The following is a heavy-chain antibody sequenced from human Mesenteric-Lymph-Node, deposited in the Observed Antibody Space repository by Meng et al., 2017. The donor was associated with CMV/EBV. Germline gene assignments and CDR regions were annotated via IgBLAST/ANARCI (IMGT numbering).Heavy chain of an antibody. Sequence: SLRLSCVASGFTFDDYAMHWVRQAPGKGLEWVSGISWNSGSIGYADSVKGRFTISRDNAKNSLYLQVNSLRAEDTAVYYCARGIPPYGINAWGQGTTVTVSS. CDR1: GFTFDDYA. CDR3: ARGIPPYGINA. D-gene: IGHD2-21*01. V-gene: IGHV3-9*01. CDR2: ISWNSGSI. J-gene: IGHJ6*02.